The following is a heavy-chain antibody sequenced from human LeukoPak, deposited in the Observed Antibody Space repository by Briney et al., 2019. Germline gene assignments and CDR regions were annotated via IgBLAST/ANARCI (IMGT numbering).Heavy chain of an antibody. D-gene: IGHD3-16*01. CDR3: ARDPPSRGTRYFDY. J-gene: IGHJ4*02. V-gene: IGHV3-21*01. CDR1: GFTFSSYA. Sequence: GGSLRLSCAASGFTFSSYAMSWVRQAPGKGLEWVSSISSTSTYIDYVDSVKGRFTISRDNAKNSLYLQMDSLRAEDTAVYYCARDPPSRGTRYFDYWGQGTLVIVSS. CDR2: ISSTSTYI.